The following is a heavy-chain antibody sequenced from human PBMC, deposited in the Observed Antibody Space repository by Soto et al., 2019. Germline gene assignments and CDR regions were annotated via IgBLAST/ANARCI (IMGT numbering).Heavy chain of an antibody. J-gene: IGHJ4*02. Sequence: ASVKVSCKASGYTFTSYYMHWVRQAPGQGLEWMGIINPSGGSTSYAQKFQGRVTMTRDTSTSTVYMELSSLRSEDTAVYYCARVGSSEADDYDFWSGSLDYWGQGTLVTVSS. CDR3: ARVGSSEADDYDFWSGSLDY. D-gene: IGHD3-3*01. CDR1: GYTFTSYY. V-gene: IGHV1-46*03. CDR2: INPSGGST.